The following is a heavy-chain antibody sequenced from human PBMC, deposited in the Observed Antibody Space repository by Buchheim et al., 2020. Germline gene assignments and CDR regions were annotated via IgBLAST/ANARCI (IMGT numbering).Heavy chain of an antibody. D-gene: IGHD3-10*01. CDR3: ARGYYGSGSYYTAFYYGMDV. CDR1: GFTFSSYG. CDR2: IWYDGSNK. J-gene: IGHJ6*02. V-gene: IGHV3-33*01. Sequence: QVQLVESGGGVVQPGRSLRLSCAASGFTFSSYGMHWVRQAPGKGLEWVAVIWYDGSNKYYADSVKGRFTNSRDNSKNTLYLQMNSLRAEDTAVYYCARGYYGSGSYYTAFYYGMDVWGQGTT.